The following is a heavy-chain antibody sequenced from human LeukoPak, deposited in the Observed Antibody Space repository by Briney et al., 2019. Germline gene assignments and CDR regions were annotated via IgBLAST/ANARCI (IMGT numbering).Heavy chain of an antibody. CDR1: GFIFSNYG. V-gene: IGHV3-30*02. J-gene: IGHJ4*02. CDR3: VKDTGRGDF. D-gene: IGHD1-14*01. Sequence: GGSLRLSCTASGFIFSNYGMHWVRQAPGKGLEWVAFLHNDETEIYYADSVKGRFTISRDNSKNTLYLQMSSLRDEDTAVYYCVKDTGRGDFWGQGTQVTVSS. CDR2: LHNDETEI.